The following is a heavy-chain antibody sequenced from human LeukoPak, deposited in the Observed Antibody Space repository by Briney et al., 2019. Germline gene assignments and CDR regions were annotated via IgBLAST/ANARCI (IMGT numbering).Heavy chain of an antibody. V-gene: IGHV3-74*01. D-gene: IGHD1-26*01. J-gene: IGHJ3*02. CDR2: INSDGSST. CDR3: AREGGSYLRAFDI. CDR1: GFTFSSYW. Sequence: PGGSLRLSCAASGFTFSSYWMHWVRQAPGKGLVWVSRINSDGSSTSYADSVKGRFTISRDNAKNTLYLQMNSLRAEDTAVYYCAREGGSYLRAFDIWGQGTMVTVSS.